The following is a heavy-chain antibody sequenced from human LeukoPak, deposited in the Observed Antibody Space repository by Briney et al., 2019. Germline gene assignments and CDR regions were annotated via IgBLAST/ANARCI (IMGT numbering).Heavy chain of an antibody. CDR2: ISYDGNNK. V-gene: IGHV3-30*18. Sequence: GGSLRLSCAASGFTFDSYGMHWVRQAPGKGLEWVAVISYDGNNKYYANSVKGRFTISRDNSKNTLYLQMNSLRAEDTAVYYCAKVDTAMVPYFDYWGQGTLVTVSS. CDR3: AKVDTAMVPYFDY. CDR1: GFTFDSYG. D-gene: IGHD5-18*01. J-gene: IGHJ4*02.